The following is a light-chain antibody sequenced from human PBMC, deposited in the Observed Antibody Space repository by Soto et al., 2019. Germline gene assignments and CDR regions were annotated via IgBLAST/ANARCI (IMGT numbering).Light chain of an antibody. Sequence: EILMTQSPATLSVSPGERVTLSCRASQSVSSNLAWYQQKPGQAPRLLIYGASTRATGIPARFSGSGSGTEFTLTISSLQPDDFATYYCQHYNSYSEAFGQGTKVDIK. J-gene: IGKJ1*01. CDR1: QSVSSN. V-gene: IGKV3-15*01. CDR2: GAS. CDR3: QHYNSYSEA.